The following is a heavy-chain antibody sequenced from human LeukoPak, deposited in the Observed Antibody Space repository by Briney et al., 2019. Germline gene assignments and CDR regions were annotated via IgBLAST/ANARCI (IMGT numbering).Heavy chain of an antibody. CDR1: GFTFSNAW. D-gene: IGHD3-22*01. Sequence: GGSLRLSCAASGFTFSNAWMSWVRQAPGKGLEWVGRIKSKTDGGTTHYAAPVKGRFAISRDDSENTLYLQMKSLKTEDTAVYYCTKEEDDSSGFYYYRGRPFDIWGQGAMVTVSS. CDR2: IKSKTDGGTT. J-gene: IGHJ3*02. CDR3: TKEEDDSSGFYYYRGRPFDI. V-gene: IGHV3-15*01.